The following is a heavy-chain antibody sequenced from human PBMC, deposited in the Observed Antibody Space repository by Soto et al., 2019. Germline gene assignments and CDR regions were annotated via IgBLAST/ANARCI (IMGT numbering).Heavy chain of an antibody. J-gene: IGHJ6*02. CDR2: ISWNSGSI. CDR1: GFTFDDYA. V-gene: IGHV3-9*01. Sequence: EVQLVESGGGLVQPGRSLRLSCAASGFTFDDYAMHWVRQAPGKGLEWVSGISWNSGSIGYADSVKGRFTISRDNDKNSLYLQMNSLRAEDTALYYCAKDMEDCSGGSCHYYYYGMDVWGQGTTVTVSS. D-gene: IGHD2-15*01. CDR3: AKDMEDCSGGSCHYYYYGMDV.